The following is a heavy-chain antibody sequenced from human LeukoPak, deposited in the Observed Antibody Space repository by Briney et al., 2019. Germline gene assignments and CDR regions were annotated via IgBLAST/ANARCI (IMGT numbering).Heavy chain of an antibody. J-gene: IGHJ3*01. D-gene: IGHD7-27*01. CDR2: ISFYGKIS. CDR3: AKELSATPRAAVQTGDAFDV. CDR1: GCTFNRYG. V-gene: IGHV3-30*18. Sequence: RGALTLSCPASGCTFNRYGMQWVRQAPGRGLEGVAGISFYGKISYYPDSVKGRFIISRDNSKNTLDLQMTRLRPADTAGYYCAKELSATPRAAVQTGDAFDVWGPGTMVTVSS.